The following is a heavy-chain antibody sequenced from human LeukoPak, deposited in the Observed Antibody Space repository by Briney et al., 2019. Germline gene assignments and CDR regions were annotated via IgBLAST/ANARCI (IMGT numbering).Heavy chain of an antibody. CDR1: GFTFSSYW. Sequence: GGSLRLSCAASGFTFSSYWMSWLRQAPGKGLEWVANIKQDGSEKYYVDSVKGRFTISRDNAKNSLYLQMNSLRAEDTAVYYCARDSLTYYYDSSGPTDYWGQGTLVTVSS. D-gene: IGHD3-22*01. CDR3: ARDSLTYYYDSSGPTDY. CDR2: IKQDGSEK. V-gene: IGHV3-7*01. J-gene: IGHJ4*02.